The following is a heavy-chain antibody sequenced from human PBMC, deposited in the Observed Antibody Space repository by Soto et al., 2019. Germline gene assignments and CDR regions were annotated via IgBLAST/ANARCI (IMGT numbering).Heavy chain of an antibody. D-gene: IGHD5-18*01. CDR1: GGSISSYY. Sequence: PSETLSLTCTVSGGSISSYYWSWIRQPPGKGLEWIGYIYYSGSTNYNPSLKSRVTISVDTSKNQFSLKLSSVTAADTAVYYCARDNLSVVQLWVGGMDVWGQGTTVTSP. CDR3: ARDNLSVVQLWVGGMDV. J-gene: IGHJ6*02. CDR2: IYYSGST. V-gene: IGHV4-59*01.